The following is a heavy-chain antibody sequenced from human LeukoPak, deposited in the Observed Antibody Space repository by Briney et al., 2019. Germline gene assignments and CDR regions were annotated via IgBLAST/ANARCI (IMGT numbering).Heavy chain of an antibody. V-gene: IGHV1-18*04. J-gene: IGHJ4*02. CDR1: GYTFSSYG. D-gene: IGHD6-19*01. Sequence: GASVKVSCKASGYTFSSYGISWVRQAPGQGLEWMGCTNAYNGFTDYARSIQGRVSITTDTSTSTAYMEMRSLRTDDTAVYYCARVKKGQWLANYFDNWGQGTLVTVSS. CDR3: ARVKKGQWLANYFDN. CDR2: TNAYNGFT.